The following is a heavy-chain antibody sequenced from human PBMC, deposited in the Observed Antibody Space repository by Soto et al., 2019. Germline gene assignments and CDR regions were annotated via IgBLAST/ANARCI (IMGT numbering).Heavy chain of an antibody. CDR2: ISPTGGGP. Sequence: ASVKVSCKASGYTFTNYYVHWVRQAPGQGLEWMGFISPTGGGPTYAQSFQGRVTMTRDTSTSTVYMELTSLRSEDTAVYYCARVDYSASGSQYHDYWGQGTLVTVSS. J-gene: IGHJ4*02. CDR1: GYTFTNYY. D-gene: IGHD3-10*01. CDR3: ARVDYSASGSQYHDY. V-gene: IGHV1-46*01.